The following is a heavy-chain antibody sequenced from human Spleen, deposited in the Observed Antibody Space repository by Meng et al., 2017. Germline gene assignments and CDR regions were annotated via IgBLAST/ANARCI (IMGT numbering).Heavy chain of an antibody. J-gene: IGHJ4*02. Sequence: QVQLQQSGPGLVKPSQTLPLTCAISGDSVSSNSVAWNWIRQSPSRGLEWLGRTNYRSKWYKHYAVSVKSRITINPDTSKNQFSLQLNSVTPEDTAVYYCARQEGAFDYWGQGTLVTVSS. CDR3: ARQEGAFDY. D-gene: IGHD3-16*01. V-gene: IGHV6-1*01. CDR2: TNYRSKWYK. CDR1: GDSVSSNSVA.